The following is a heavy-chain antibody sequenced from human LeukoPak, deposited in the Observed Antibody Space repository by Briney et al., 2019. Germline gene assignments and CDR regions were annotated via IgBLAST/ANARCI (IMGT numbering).Heavy chain of an antibody. J-gene: IGHJ4*02. Sequence: PGGSLRLSCAASGFTFSSYAMSWVRQAPGKGLEGVSAMSGSGANTYYADSVKGRFTISRDNSRSTLYLQMNSLTAEDTAVYYCAKDYLGSNGFSYYFDYWGQGTLVTVSS. V-gene: IGHV3-23*01. D-gene: IGHD3-16*02. CDR2: MSGSGANT. CDR1: GFTFSSYA. CDR3: AKDYLGSNGFSYYFDY.